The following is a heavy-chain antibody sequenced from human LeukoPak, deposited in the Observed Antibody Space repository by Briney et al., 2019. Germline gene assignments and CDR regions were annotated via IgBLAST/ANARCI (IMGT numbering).Heavy chain of an antibody. CDR3: ARDVPLGYYTGGGFYSSDVLDL. CDR2: ISDDGSDE. J-gene: IGHJ3*01. V-gene: IGHV3-30-3*01. Sequence: PGGSLRLSCAASGFTFTIYNMNWVRQAPGKGLEWVTFISDDGSDENYADSVKGRFTISRDNSKNTLSLQMNSLRVDDTAVYYCARDVPLGYYTGGGFYSSDVLDLWGQGTMVTVSS. D-gene: IGHD2-15*01. CDR1: GFTFTIYN.